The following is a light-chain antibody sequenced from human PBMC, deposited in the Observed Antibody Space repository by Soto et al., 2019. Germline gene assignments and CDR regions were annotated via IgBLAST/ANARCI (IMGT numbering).Light chain of an antibody. Sequence: EIVMTQSPATLSVSPGERATLSCRASQSVSSNLAWYQQKPGQAPRLLIYGASTRVTGIPARFRGSGSGTEFTLTISSLQSEDFAVYYCQQYNNWPPSTFGQGTKLEIK. CDR2: GAS. J-gene: IGKJ2*01. CDR1: QSVSSN. CDR3: QQYNNWPPST. V-gene: IGKV3-15*01.